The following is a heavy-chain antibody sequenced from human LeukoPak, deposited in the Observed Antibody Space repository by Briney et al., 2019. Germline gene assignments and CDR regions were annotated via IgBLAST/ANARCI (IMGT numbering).Heavy chain of an antibody. CDR3: VNLGYSD. CDR2: ISSSSYI. CDR1: GFTFSSYS. V-gene: IGHV3-21*01. J-gene: IGHJ4*02. D-gene: IGHD5-12*01. Sequence: GGSLRLSCAASGFTFSSYSMNWVRQAPGKGLEWVSSISSSSYIYYADSVKGRFTISRDNAKNSVYLQMNSLRVEDTAVYYCVNLGYSDGGQGTLVTVSS.